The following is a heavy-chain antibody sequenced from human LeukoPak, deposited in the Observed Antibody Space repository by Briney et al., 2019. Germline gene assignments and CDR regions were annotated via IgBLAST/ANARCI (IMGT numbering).Heavy chain of an antibody. D-gene: IGHD4-23*01. Sequence: SETLSLTCTVSGGSISSSSYYWGWIRQPPGKGLEWIGSIYYSGSTYYNPSLKSRVTISVDTSKNQFSLKLSSVTAADTAVYYCARGGNYGGPPGPFDYWGQGTLVTVSS. CDR3: ARGGNYGGPPGPFDY. CDR1: GGSISSSSYY. V-gene: IGHV4-39*07. CDR2: IYYSGST. J-gene: IGHJ4*02.